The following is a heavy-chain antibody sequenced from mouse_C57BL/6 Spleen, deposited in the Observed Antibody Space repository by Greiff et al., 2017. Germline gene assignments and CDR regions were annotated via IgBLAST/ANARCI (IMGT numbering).Heavy chain of an antibody. V-gene: IGHV1-7*01. Sequence: QVQLQQSGAELAKPGASVKLSCKASGYTFTSYWMHWVKQRPGQGLEWIGYINPSSGYTKYNQKFKDKATLTADKSSSTAYMQLSSLTYEDSAVYYCARPNYGYDGAMDYWGQGTSVTVSS. CDR3: ARPNYGYDGAMDY. CDR1: GYTFTSYW. J-gene: IGHJ4*01. D-gene: IGHD2-2*01. CDR2: INPSSGYT.